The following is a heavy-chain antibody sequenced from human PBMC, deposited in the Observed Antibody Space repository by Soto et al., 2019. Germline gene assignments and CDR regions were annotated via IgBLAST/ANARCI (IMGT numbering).Heavy chain of an antibody. J-gene: IGHJ4*02. CDR1: GYTFISYG. V-gene: IGHV1-18*01. D-gene: IGHD4-17*01. Sequence: QVQLVQSGAEVKKPGASVKVSCKASGYTFISYGISWVRQAPGQGLEWMGWISTYNGNTNYVQKLQGRVTMTTDTSTSTAYMELKSLTSVDPAVYYCARGLSVYGLDYWGQGTLVTVSS. CDR3: ARGLSVYGLDY. CDR2: ISTYNGNT.